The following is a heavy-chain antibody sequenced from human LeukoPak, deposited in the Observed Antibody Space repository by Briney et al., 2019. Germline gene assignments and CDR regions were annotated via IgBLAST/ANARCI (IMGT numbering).Heavy chain of an antibody. CDR2: ISVYNGNT. Sequence: ASVKVSCKASGVTFSSYGINWVRQAPGQGLEWMGWISVYNGNTNYAQKLQGRVTMTTDTSTSTAYMELRSLRSDDTAVYYCARDKLAYCGGDCYSDYWGQGTLVTVSS. CDR3: ARDKLAYCGGDCYSDY. J-gene: IGHJ4*02. CDR1: GVTFSSYG. D-gene: IGHD2-21*02. V-gene: IGHV1-18*01.